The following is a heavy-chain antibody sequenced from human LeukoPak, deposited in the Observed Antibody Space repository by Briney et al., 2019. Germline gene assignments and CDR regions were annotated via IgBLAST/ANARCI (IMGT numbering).Heavy chain of an antibody. CDR3: ASPESGWPSD. V-gene: IGHV3-30-3*01. CDR2: ISYDGSNK. J-gene: IGHJ4*02. Sequence: GGSLRLSCAASRFTFSSDAMHWVRQAPGKGLEWVAVISYDGSNKYYADSVKGRFTISRDNSKNTLYLQMNSLRAEDTAVYYCASPESGWPSDWGQGTLVTVSS. D-gene: IGHD6-19*01. CDR1: RFTFSSDA.